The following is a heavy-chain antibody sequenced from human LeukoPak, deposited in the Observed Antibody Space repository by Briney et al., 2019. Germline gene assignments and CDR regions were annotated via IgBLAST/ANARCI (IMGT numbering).Heavy chain of an antibody. D-gene: IGHD3-22*01. J-gene: IGHJ5*02. CDR3: ARGPITMIVVNWFDP. CDR1: GYTFTSYY. CDR2: IIISGGST. Sequence: APVKVSCKASGYTFTSYYMHWVRQAHGQGLGWMGIIIISGGSTSYAQKFQGRVTMTRDTTTSTVYMELSSLRSEDTAVYYCARGPITMIVVNWFDPWGQGTLVTVSS. V-gene: IGHV1-46*03.